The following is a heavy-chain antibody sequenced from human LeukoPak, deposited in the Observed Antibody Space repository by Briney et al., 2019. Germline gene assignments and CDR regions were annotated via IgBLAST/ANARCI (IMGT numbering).Heavy chain of an antibody. CDR3: ARSPPYCSGGSCYPKAFDP. J-gene: IGHJ5*02. CDR1: GYTFTSDW. D-gene: IGHD2-15*01. Sequence: GAPLKISCKGSGYTFTSDWIAWVRQMPGKGLEYMGIIYPGDSDTRYSPSFEGHVTFSADESTSTAYLQWSSLKASDTAMYYCARSPPYCSGGSCYPKAFDPWGQGTLVTVSS. CDR2: IYPGDSDT. V-gene: IGHV5-51*01.